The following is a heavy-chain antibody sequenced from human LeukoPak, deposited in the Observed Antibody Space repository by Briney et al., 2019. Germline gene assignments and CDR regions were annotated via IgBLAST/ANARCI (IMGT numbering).Heavy chain of an antibody. CDR2: ISSSSSTI. CDR1: GFTFSSYS. Sequence: GGSLRLSCAVSGFTFSSYSMKWVRQAPGKGLEWVSYISSSSSTIYYADSVKGRFTISRDNAKNSLYLQMNSLRAEDTAVYYCARDTYYYDSSGNYYYYYMDVWGKGTTVTVSS. V-gene: IGHV3-48*01. CDR3: ARDTYYYDSSGNYYYYYMDV. J-gene: IGHJ6*03. D-gene: IGHD3-22*01.